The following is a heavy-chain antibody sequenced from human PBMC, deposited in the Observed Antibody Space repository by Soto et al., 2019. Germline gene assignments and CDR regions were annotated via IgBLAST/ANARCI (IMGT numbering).Heavy chain of an antibody. D-gene: IGHD2-15*01. J-gene: IGHJ6*03. CDR1: GYTFTSYG. CDR2: INPSGGST. Sequence: ASVKVSCKASGYTFTSYGISWVRQAPGQGLEWMGIINPSGGSTSYAQKFQGRVTMTRDTSTSTVYIELSSLRSEDTAVYYCARVARGVVVAAIFSYYYYMDVWGKGTTVTVSS. CDR3: ARVARGVVVAAIFSYYYYMDV. V-gene: IGHV1-46*03.